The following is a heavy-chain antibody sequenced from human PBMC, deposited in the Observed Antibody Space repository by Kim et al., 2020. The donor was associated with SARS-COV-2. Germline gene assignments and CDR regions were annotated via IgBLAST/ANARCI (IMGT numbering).Heavy chain of an antibody. V-gene: IGHV7-4-1*02. J-gene: IGHJ6*02. CDR3: ARLGGPDIVVVPAAPGYYGMDV. CDR1: GYTFTSYA. D-gene: IGHD2-2*01. CDR2: INTNTGNP. Sequence: ASVKVSCKASGYTFTSYAMNWVRQAPGQGLEWMGWINTNTGNPTYAQGFTGRFVFSLDTSVSTAYLQISSLKAEDTAVYYCARLGGPDIVVVPAAPGYYGMDVWGQGTTVTVSS.